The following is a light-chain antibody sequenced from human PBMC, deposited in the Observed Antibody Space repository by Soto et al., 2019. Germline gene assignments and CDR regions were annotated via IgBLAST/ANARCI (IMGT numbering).Light chain of an antibody. CDR2: YAS. J-gene: IGKJ3*01. V-gene: IGKV3-15*01. CDR3: QHYSNWPPT. CDR1: ESGHSN. Sequence: EMVMTQSPATLSVSPGERVTLSCRASESGHSNFAWYQQKPGQGPSLLIYYASTRVTGGPDRFSGSGSGTEFTLTISSLQSEDVGVYYCQHYSNWPPTCGPGTKVDIK.